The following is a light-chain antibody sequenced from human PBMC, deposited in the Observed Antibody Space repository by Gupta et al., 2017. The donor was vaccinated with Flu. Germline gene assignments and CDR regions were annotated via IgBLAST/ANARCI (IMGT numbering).Light chain of an antibody. J-gene: IGKJ1*01. CDR1: QSISSW. CDR3: QQYKIDART. V-gene: IGKV1-5*03. CDR2: KAS. Sequence: DIQMTQSPSTLSASVGDRVTLTCRASQSISSWLAWYQQKPGKAPKLLIYKASSLESGVPSRFSGRGSGTEFTLTISSLQPDDFATYYCQQYKIDARTFGQGTKVEIK.